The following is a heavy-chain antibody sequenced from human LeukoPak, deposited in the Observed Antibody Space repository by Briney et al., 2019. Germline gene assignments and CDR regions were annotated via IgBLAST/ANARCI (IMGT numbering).Heavy chain of an antibody. CDR2: INPSGGST. Sequence: ASVKVSCKACGYTFTSYYMHWVRQAPGQGLEWMGIINPSGGSTSYAQKFQGRVTMTRDTSTSTVYMELSSLRSEDTAVYYCARDGGSDAFDIWGQGTMVTVSS. CDR1: GYTFTSYY. CDR3: ARDGGSDAFDI. V-gene: IGHV1-46*01. J-gene: IGHJ3*02.